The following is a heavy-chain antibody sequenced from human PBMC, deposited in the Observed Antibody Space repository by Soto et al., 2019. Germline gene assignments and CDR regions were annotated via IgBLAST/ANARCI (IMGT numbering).Heavy chain of an antibody. Sequence: PSQTLSLTCAISGDSVSSNSAAWNWIRQSPSRGLEWLGRTYYRSKWYNDYAVSVKSRITINPDTSKNQFSLQLNSVTPEDTAVYYCARGFYDSSGSMFSGVTDAFDIWGQGTMVTVSS. J-gene: IGHJ3*02. D-gene: IGHD3-22*01. V-gene: IGHV6-1*01. CDR1: GDSVSSNSAA. CDR2: TYYRSKWYN. CDR3: ARGFYDSSGSMFSGVTDAFDI.